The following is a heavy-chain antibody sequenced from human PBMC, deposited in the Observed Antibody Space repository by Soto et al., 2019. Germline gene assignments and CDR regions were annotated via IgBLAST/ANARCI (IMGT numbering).Heavy chain of an antibody. CDR2: IYYSGST. D-gene: IGHD2-2*01. J-gene: IGHJ6*03. V-gene: IGHV4-59*01. Sequence: SETLSLTCTVSGGSISSYYWSWIRQPPGKGLEWIGYIYYSGSTNYNPSLKSRVTISVETSKNQFSLKLSAVTAADTAVYYCARAVLGYCSSTSCHHYYYYMDVWGKGTTVTGSS. CDR1: GGSISSYY. CDR3: ARAVLGYCSSTSCHHYYYYMDV.